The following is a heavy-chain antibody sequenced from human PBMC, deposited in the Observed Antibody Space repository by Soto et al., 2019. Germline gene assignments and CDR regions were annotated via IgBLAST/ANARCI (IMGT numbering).Heavy chain of an antibody. J-gene: IGHJ6*02. CDR2: IYPGDSDT. V-gene: IGHV5-51*01. Sequence: PGESLKISCKGSGYSFTSYWIGWVRQMPGKGLEWMGIIYPGDSDTRYSPSFQGQVTISADKSISTAYLQWSSLKASDTAMYYCARLYETYDFWSGYYTGGSYYGMDVWGQGTTVTVS. CDR1: GYSFTSYW. CDR3: ARLYETYDFWSGYYTGGSYYGMDV. D-gene: IGHD3-3*01.